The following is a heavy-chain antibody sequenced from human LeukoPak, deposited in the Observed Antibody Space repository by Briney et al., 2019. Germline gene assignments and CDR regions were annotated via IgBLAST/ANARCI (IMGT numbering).Heavy chain of an antibody. CDR2: IYYSGST. Sequence: SETLSLTCTVSGGSISSGGYYWSWIRQHPGKGLEWIGYIYYSGSTYYNPSLKSRVTISVDTSKNQFSLKLSSVTAADTAVYYCARWDLNSGYFDYWGQGTLVTVSS. D-gene: IGHD3-10*01. CDR3: ARWDLNSGYFDY. J-gene: IGHJ4*02. V-gene: IGHV4-31*03. CDR1: GGSISSGGYY.